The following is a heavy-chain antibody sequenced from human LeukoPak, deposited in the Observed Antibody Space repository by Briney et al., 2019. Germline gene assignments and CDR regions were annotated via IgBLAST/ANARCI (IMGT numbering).Heavy chain of an antibody. D-gene: IGHD3-22*01. V-gene: IGHV1-8*01. CDR1: GYTFTRYD. CDR3: ARAHPDSTSYYSTGFDY. Sequence: ASVKVSCKASGYTFTRYDINWVRQATGQGLEWMGWMNPNSRNTGYAQKFQGRVTITMDTPPSTAYMELSSLRFEGTALYYCARAHPDSTSYYSTGFDYWGQGTLVTVSS. CDR2: MNPNSRNT. J-gene: IGHJ4*02.